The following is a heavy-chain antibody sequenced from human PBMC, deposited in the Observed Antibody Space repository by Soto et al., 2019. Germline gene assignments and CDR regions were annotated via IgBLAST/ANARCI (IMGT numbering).Heavy chain of an antibody. V-gene: IGHV1-18*01. J-gene: IGHJ6*02. CDR3: ARDFSGYYYYYYGMDV. CDR2: ISAYNGNT. CDR1: GYTFTSYG. Sequence: DSVKVSCKASGYTFTSYGISWVRQAPGQGLEWMGWISAYNGNTNYAQKLQGRVTMTTDTSTSTAYMELRSLRSDDTTVYYCARDFSGYYYYYYGMDVWGQGTTVTVSS. D-gene: IGHD3-22*01.